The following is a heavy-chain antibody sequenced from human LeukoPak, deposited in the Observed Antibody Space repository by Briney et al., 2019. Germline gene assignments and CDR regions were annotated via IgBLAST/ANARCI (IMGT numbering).Heavy chain of an antibody. CDR2: ISGSGGST. CDR1: GFTFSSYA. D-gene: IGHD3-9*01. V-gene: IGHV3-23*01. CDR3: AKDSSYDILTGYYTN. J-gene: IGHJ4*02. Sequence: PGGSLRLSCAASGFTFSSYAMSWVRQAPGKGLEWVSAISGSGGSTYYADSVKGRFTISRDNSKNTLYLQMNSLRAEDTAVYYCAKDSSYDILTGYYTNWGQGTLVTVSS.